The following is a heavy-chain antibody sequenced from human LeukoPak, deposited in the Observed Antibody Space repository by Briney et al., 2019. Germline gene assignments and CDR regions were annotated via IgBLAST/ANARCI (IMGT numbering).Heavy chain of an antibody. D-gene: IGHD2-2*01. J-gene: IGHJ5*02. V-gene: IGHV4-38-2*02. CDR3: AREQDHQLLSGRWFDP. CDR1: GYSISSGYY. CDR2: IYYSGST. Sequence: PSETLSLTCTVSGYSISSGYYWGWIRQPPGKGLEWIGYIYYSGSTYYNPSLKSRVTISVDTSKNQSSLELSSVTAADTAVYYCAREQDHQLLSGRWFDPWGQGTLVTVSS.